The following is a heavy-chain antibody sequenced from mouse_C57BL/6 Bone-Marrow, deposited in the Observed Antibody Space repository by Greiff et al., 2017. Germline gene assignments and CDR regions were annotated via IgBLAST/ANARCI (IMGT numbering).Heavy chain of an antibody. CDR1: GFTFSSYG. J-gene: IGHJ1*03. D-gene: IGHD2-4*01. CDR2: ISSGGSYT. V-gene: IGHV5-6*01. CDR3: ARRGIYYDYDWYFDV. Sequence: EVKLQESGGDLVKPGGSLKLSCAASGFTFSSYGMSWVRQTPDKRLEWVATISSGGSYTYYPDSVKGRFTISRDNAKNTLYLQMSSLKSEDTAMYYCARRGIYYDYDWYFDVWGTGTTVTVSS.